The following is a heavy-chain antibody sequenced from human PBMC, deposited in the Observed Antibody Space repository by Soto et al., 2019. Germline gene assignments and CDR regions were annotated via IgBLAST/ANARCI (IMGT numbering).Heavy chain of an antibody. CDR2: SYWDDDK. V-gene: IGHV2-5*02. J-gene: IGHJ4*02. CDR1: GFSLSTSGVG. D-gene: IGHD3-22*01. CDR3: AHRHGYYYDSSGLDY. Sequence: QITLKESGPTLVKPTQTLTLTCTFSGFSLSTSGVGVGWIRQPPGKALEWLALSYWDDDKRYSPSLKSRLTITKDTSKNQVVLTMTNMDPVDTATYYCAHRHGYYYDSSGLDYWGQGTLVTVSS.